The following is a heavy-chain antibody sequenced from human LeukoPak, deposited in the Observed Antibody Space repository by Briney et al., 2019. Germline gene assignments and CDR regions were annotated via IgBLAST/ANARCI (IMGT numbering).Heavy chain of an antibody. J-gene: IGHJ4*02. Sequence: GGSLRLSCAASGFTFSSYSMNWVRQAPGKGLEWVSSISSSSSYIYYADSVRGRFTISRDNAKNSLYLQMNSLRAEDTAVYYCARVRDIVRGYDGGGPDYWGQGTLVTVSS. D-gene: IGHD5-12*01. V-gene: IGHV3-21*01. CDR2: ISSSSSYI. CDR3: ARVRDIVRGYDGGGPDY. CDR1: GFTFSSYS.